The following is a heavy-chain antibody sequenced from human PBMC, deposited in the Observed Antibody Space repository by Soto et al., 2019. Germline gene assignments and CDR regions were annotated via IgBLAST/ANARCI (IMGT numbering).Heavy chain of an antibody. CDR3: TVYDSSGYYDY. CDR1: GFTVSSNY. CDR2: IYSGGST. Sequence: TGGSLRLSCAASGFTVSSNYMSWVRQAPGKGLEWVSVIYSGGSTYYADSVKGRFTISRDNSKNTLYLQMNSLRAEDTAVYYCTVYDSSGYYDYWGQGTLVTVSS. J-gene: IGHJ4*02. D-gene: IGHD3-22*01. V-gene: IGHV3-66*01.